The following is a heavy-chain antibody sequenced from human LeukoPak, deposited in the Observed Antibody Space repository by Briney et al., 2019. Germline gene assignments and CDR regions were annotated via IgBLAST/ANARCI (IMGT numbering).Heavy chain of an antibody. CDR2: IYYSGST. Sequence: TSETLSLTCAVSGYSISSSSYYWGWIRQPPGKGLEWIGSIYYSGSTYYNPSLKSRVTISVDTPKNQFSLKLSSVAAADTAGYYCARPYGELELENWFDPWGQGTLVTVSS. CDR1: GYSISSSSYY. J-gene: IGHJ5*02. CDR3: ARPYGELELENWFDP. D-gene: IGHD1-7*01. V-gene: IGHV4-39*01.